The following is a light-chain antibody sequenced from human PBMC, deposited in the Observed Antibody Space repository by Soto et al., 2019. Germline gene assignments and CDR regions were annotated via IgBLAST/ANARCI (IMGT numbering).Light chain of an antibody. V-gene: IGKV3D-15*01. CDR2: GAS. CDR1: QSVCSTY. CDR3: QQYNNWPPCT. Sequence: EIVLTQYPGTLSLSPGERATLSCRASQSVCSTYLAWYQQKPVQAPRLLIFGASSRATGIPARFSGSGSGTEFTLTISSLQSEDFAVYYCQQYNNWPPCTFGQGTKVDIK. J-gene: IGKJ1*01.